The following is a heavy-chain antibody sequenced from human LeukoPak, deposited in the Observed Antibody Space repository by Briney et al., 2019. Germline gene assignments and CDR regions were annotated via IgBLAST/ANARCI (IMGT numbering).Heavy chain of an antibody. V-gene: IGHV4-39*01. Sequence: SSETLSLTCTVSGGSIYSSSYYWGWIRQPPGKGLEWIGSIYYSGNTYYNPSLKSRVTISVDTSENQFSLKLSSVTAADTAVYYCARRYTSGSKSFRYWGQGTLVTVSS. CDR3: ARRYTSGSKSFRY. CDR2: IYYSGNT. CDR1: GGSIYSSSYY. D-gene: IGHD6-19*01. J-gene: IGHJ1*01.